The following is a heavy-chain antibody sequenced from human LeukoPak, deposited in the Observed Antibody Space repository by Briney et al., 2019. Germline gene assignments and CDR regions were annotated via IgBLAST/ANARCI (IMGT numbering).Heavy chain of an antibody. CDR1: GFTFSSYA. J-gene: IGHJ3*02. CDR3: VKEIDTLGTNAFDI. Sequence: GGSLRLSCAASGFTFSSYAMSWVRQAPGKGLEWVSYISSSSSYIYYADSVKGRFTVSRDNSKDSLYLQMNSLRTEDTAMYYCVKEIDTLGTNAFDIWGQGTMVTVSS. D-gene: IGHD2-15*01. CDR2: ISSSSSYI. V-gene: IGHV3-21*04.